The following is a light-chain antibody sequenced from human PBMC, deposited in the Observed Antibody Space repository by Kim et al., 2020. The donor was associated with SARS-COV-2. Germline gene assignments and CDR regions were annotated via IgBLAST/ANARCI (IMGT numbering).Light chain of an antibody. CDR2: KAS. J-gene: IGKJ1*01. CDR1: QSISNW. Sequence: DIQMTQSPSTLSASVGDRVTITCRASQSISNWLAWYQQKPGKAPKLLIYKASSLESGVPSRFSGSGSGTEFTLTISSLHPDDFATYYYQQYHSYWTFGQGTKVEIK. CDR3: QQYHSYWT. V-gene: IGKV1-5*03.